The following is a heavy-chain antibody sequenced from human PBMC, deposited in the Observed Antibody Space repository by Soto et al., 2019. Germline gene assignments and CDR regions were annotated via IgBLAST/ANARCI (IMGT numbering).Heavy chain of an antibody. CDR1: GESIATGAFY. CDR3: AREGDYRTWFEP. CDR2: IFYAGDT. D-gene: IGHD4-17*01. J-gene: IGHJ5*02. V-gene: IGHV4-31*03. Sequence: NRSETLSLTCTVSGESIATGAFYWSWIRLQSGKGPEWIGSIFYAGDTYYNPSLKSRVEISLDGSQNQFSLNLRSVTAADTAVYYCAREGDYRTWFEPWGPGTLVTVSS.